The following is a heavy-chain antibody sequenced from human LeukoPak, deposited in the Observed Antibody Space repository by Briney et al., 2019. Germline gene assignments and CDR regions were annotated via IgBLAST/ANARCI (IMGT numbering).Heavy chain of an antibody. CDR3: ARVKSGYSLHFDY. CDR2: IYSGGGT. J-gene: IGHJ4*02. CDR1: GFTFSSYW. D-gene: IGHD3-3*01. Sequence: GGSLRLSCAASGFTFSSYWMSWVRQAPGKGLEWVSVIYSGGGTYYADSVKGRFTISRDNSKNTLYLQMNSLRAEDTAVYYCARVKSGYSLHFDYWGQGTLVTVSS. V-gene: IGHV3-53*01.